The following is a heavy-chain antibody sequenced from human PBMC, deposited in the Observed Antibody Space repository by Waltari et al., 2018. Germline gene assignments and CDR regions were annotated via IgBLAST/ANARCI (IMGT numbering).Heavy chain of an antibody. CDR2: INHSGST. Sequence: QVQLQQWGAGLLKPSEPLSLTCAVYGGSFSGYYWSWIRQPPGKGLEWIGEINHSGSTDYNPSLKSRVTISGDPSNNQFSLKLSSVTAADTAVYYCARAIVVVPAANPQRYYYGMDVWGQGTTVTVSS. CDR3: ARAIVVVPAANPQRYYYGMDV. J-gene: IGHJ6*02. D-gene: IGHD2-2*01. V-gene: IGHV4-34*01. CDR1: GGSFSGYY.